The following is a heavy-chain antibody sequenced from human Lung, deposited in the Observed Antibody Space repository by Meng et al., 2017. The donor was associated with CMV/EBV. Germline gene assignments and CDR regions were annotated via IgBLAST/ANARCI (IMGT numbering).Heavy chain of an antibody. J-gene: IGHJ5*02. CDR3: AKAGGYCTGASCYPNWLDH. D-gene: IGHD2-2*01. CDR1: GFTFSTYA. Sequence: GGSLRLXCAASGFTFSTYAMSWVRQAPGKRLEWLSAITGSGDDTYYADSVRGRFTISRDNSKNTLYLQMNSLRAEDTALSYCAKAGGYCTGASCYPNWLDHWGQGXLVTVSS. V-gene: IGHV3-23*01. CDR2: ITGSGDDT.